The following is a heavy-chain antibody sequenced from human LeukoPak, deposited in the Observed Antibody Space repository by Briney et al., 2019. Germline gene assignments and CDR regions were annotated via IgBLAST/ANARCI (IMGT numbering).Heavy chain of an antibody. CDR2: IIPIFGTA. J-gene: IGHJ4*02. V-gene: IGHV1-69*05. Sequence: GSSVKVSCKASGGTFSSYAISWVRQAPGQGLEWMGRIIPIFGTANYAQKFQGRVTITTDESTSTAYMELSSLRSEDTAVYYCARENRGYSYGPGDYWGQGTLVTVSS. D-gene: IGHD5-18*01. CDR1: GGTFSSYA. CDR3: ARENRGYSYGPGDY.